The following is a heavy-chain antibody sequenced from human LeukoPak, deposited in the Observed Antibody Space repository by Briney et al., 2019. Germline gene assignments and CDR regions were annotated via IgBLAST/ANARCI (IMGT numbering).Heavy chain of an antibody. CDR1: GYTFTDYY. V-gene: IGHV1-8*02. D-gene: IGHD3-9*01. Sequence: ASVKVSCKASGYTFTDYYIHWVRQAPGQGLEWMGWMNPNSGNTGYAQKFQGRVTMTRNTSISTAYMELSSLRSEDTAVYYCARGPPSDILTGYYRHDAFDIWGQGTMVTVSS. CDR2: MNPNSGNT. CDR3: ARGPPSDILTGYYRHDAFDI. J-gene: IGHJ3*02.